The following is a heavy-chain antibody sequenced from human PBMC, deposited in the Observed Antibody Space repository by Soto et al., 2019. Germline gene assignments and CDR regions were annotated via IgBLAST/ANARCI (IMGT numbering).Heavy chain of an antibody. CDR2: TYYRSKWST. CDR3: ARALAGSYDY. J-gene: IGHJ4*02. D-gene: IGHD1-26*01. CDR1: GDSVSSKSAA. V-gene: IGHV6-1*01. Sequence: PSQTLSLTCAISGDSVSSKSAAWNWIRQSPSRGLEWLGRTYYRSKWSTDYAVSVKGRITVNPDTSKNQFSLHLNSVTPEDTAVYYCARALAGSYDYWVQGTLVTVSS.